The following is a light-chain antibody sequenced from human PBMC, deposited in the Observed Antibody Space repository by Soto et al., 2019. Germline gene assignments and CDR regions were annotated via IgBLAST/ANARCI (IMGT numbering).Light chain of an antibody. CDR2: KAS. V-gene: IGKV1-5*03. CDR3: QEYDSYSGA. CDR1: QTISSW. Sequence: DIQMTQSPSTLSGSVGDRVTITCRASQTISSWLAWYQQKPGKAPKLLIYKASTLKSGVTSRFSGSGSGTEFTLTISSLQPDDFATYYCQEYDSYSGAFGQGTKVELK. J-gene: IGKJ1*01.